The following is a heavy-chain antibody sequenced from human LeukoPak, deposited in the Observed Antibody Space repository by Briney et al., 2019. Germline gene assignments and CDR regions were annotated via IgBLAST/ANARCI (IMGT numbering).Heavy chain of an antibody. J-gene: IGHJ4*02. Sequence: GGSLRLSCAASGFTFRFYAMSWVRQSPGKGLEWVSAINGSGGSTYFADSVKGRFTISRDNSKNTLYLQMNSLRAEDTAVYYCAKDSSTSWYSGEVYNFDYWGQGTLVTVSS. CDR3: AKDSSTSWYSGEVYNFDY. CDR1: GFTFRFYA. CDR2: INGSGGST. D-gene: IGHD6-13*01. V-gene: IGHV3-23*01.